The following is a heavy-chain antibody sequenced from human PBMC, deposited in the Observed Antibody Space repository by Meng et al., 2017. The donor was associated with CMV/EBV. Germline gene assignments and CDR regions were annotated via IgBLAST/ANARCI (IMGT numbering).Heavy chain of an antibody. CDR3: ARYAVVTAPDY. V-gene: IGHV3-74*01. J-gene: IGHJ4*02. CDR2: IRGYGHYT. CDR1: GFPFRRYS. Sequence: SGFPFRRYSMPWVRQAPGKGLWWVSRIRGYGHYTSYADSVKGRFTISRDNAKNILYLQMNSLRAEDTAVYYCARYAVVTAPDYWGQGTLVTVSS. D-gene: IGHD2-21*02.